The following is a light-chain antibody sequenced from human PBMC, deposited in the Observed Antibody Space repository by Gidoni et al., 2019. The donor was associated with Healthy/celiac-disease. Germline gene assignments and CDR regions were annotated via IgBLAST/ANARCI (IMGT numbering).Light chain of an antibody. Sequence: LTQSPATLSLSPGERATLSCRASQSVSSYLAWYQQKPGQAPRLLIYDASNRATGIPARFSGSGSGTDFTLTVSSLEPEAFAVYYCQQRRNWPLTFGGGTKLEIK. V-gene: IGKV3-11*01. CDR1: QSVSSY. CDR3: QQRRNWPLT. CDR2: DAS. J-gene: IGKJ4*01.